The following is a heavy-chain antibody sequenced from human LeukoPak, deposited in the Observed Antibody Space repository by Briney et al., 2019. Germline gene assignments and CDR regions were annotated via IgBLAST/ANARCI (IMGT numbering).Heavy chain of an antibody. Sequence: GGSLRLSCAASGFNFSSFGVNWVRQGPGKGLEWVSGISFIISTWSADSVKGRFTISRDNTKNTVYLQMNSLRDDATAVYYCGKGTSSLNYDAFDIWGQGTLVTVSS. V-gene: IGHV3-23*01. D-gene: IGHD2-2*01. CDR1: GFNFSSFG. J-gene: IGHJ3*02. CDR2: ISFIIST. CDR3: GKGTSSLNYDAFDI.